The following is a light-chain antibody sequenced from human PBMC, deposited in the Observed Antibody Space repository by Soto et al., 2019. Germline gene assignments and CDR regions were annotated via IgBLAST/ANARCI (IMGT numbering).Light chain of an antibody. CDR3: HQSYNSPPA. V-gene: IGKV1-39*01. CDR1: QSITTY. CDR2: GAS. J-gene: IGKJ3*01. Sequence: IQMTQSPASLSVSVGDSVTITCRSSQSITTYLNWYQQKPGKGPRLLIYGASSLPSGVPARFAGSGSGTNFTLTIISLHPEAFAVHYCHQSYNSPPAFGSGTKVEIK.